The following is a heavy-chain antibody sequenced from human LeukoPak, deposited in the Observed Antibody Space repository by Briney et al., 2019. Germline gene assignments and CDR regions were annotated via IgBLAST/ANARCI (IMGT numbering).Heavy chain of an antibody. CDR2: IYYSGST. J-gene: IGHJ3*02. Sequence: SETLSLTCTVSGGSISSSSYYWGWIRQPPGKGLEWIGSIYYSGSTYYNPSLKSRVTISVDTSKNQFSLKLSSVTAADTAVYYCARSLRKFTHDAFDIWGQGTMVTVSS. CDR3: ARSLRKFTHDAFDI. V-gene: IGHV4-39*01. CDR1: GGSISSSSYY. D-gene: IGHD5-12*01.